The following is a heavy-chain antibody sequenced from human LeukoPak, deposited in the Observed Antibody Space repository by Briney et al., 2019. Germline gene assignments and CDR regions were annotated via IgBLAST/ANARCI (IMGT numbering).Heavy chain of an antibody. Sequence: GGSLRLSCAASGFTFSSYSMNWVRQAPGKGLEWVSSISSSSSYIYYADSVKGRFTISRDNAKNSLYLQMNSLRAEDTAVYYCARDSSSWHYYYYGMDVWGQGTTVTVSS. CDR1: GFTFSSYS. CDR3: ARDSSSWHYYYYGMDV. CDR2: ISSSSSYI. D-gene: IGHD6-13*01. J-gene: IGHJ6*02. V-gene: IGHV3-21*01.